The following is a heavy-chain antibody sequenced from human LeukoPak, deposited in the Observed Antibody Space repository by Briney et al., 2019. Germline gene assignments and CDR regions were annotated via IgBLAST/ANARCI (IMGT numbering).Heavy chain of an antibody. V-gene: IGHV3-30*18. D-gene: IGHD3-16*01. J-gene: IGHJ3*02. Sequence: PGRSLRLSCAASGFTFSSYGMHWVRQAPGKGLEWVAVISYDGSNKYYADSVKGRFTISRDNSKNTLYLQMNSLRAEDTAVYYCAKQGVNVPDGSDIWGQGTMVTVSS. CDR3: AKQGVNVPDGSDI. CDR2: ISYDGSNK. CDR1: GFTFSSYG.